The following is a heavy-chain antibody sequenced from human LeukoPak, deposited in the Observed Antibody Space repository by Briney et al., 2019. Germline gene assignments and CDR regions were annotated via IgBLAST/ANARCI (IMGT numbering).Heavy chain of an antibody. CDR3: ARDLARTKSAANDY. CDR2: INPNSGGT. V-gene: IGHV1-2*02. D-gene: IGHD2-21*01. Sequence: ASVKVSCEASGYTFTGYYMHWVRQAPGQGLEWMGWINPNSGGTNYAQKFQGRVTMTRDTSISTAYMELSRLRSDDTAVYYCARDLARTKSAANDYWGQGTLVAVSS. CDR1: GYTFTGYY. J-gene: IGHJ4*02.